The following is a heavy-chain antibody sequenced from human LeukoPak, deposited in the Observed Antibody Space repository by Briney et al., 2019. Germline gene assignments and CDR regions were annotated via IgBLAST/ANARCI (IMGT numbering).Heavy chain of an antibody. CDR3: AKGSGYDSNYYYYMDV. D-gene: IGHD5-12*01. J-gene: IGHJ6*03. CDR1: GFTFDDYA. CDR2: ISWNSGSI. Sequence: GGSLRLSCAASGFTFDDYAMHWVRQAPGKGLEWVSGISWNSGSIGYADSVKGRFTISRDNAKNSLYLQMNSLRAEDMALYYCAKGSGYDSNYYYYMDVWGKGTTVTVSS. V-gene: IGHV3-9*03.